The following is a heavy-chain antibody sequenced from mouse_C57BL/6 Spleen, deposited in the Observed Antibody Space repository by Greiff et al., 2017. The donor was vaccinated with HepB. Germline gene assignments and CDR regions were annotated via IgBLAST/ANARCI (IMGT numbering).Heavy chain of an antibody. J-gene: IGHJ3*01. CDR1: GFNIKDYY. CDR3: TTDGNYVSAWCAY. CDR2: IDPEDGDT. Sequence: VHVKQSGAELVRPGASVKLSCTASGFNIKDYYMHWVKQRPEQGLEWIGRIDPEDGDTEYAPKFQGKATMTADTSSNTAYLQLSSLTSEDTAVYYCTTDGNYVSAWCAYWGQGTLVTVSA. V-gene: IGHV14-1*01. D-gene: IGHD2-1*01.